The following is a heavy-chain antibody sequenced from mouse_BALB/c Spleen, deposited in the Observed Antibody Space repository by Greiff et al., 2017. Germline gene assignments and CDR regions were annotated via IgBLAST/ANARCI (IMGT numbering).Heavy chain of an antibody. CDR1: GFSLTSYG. V-gene: IGHV2-6-2*01. Sequence: QVQLKQSGPDLVAPSQSLSITCTVSGFSLTSYGVHWVRQPPGKGLEWLVVIWSDGSTTYNSALKSRLSISKDNSKSQVFLKMNSLQTDDTAMYYCARNERGGYAMDYWGQGTSVTVSS. CDR2: IWSDGST. J-gene: IGHJ4*01. CDR3: ARNERGGYAMDY.